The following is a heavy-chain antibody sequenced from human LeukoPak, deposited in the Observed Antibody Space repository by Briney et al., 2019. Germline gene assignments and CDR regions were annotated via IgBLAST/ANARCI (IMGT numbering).Heavy chain of an antibody. J-gene: IGHJ4*02. CDR3: ARGLSAIVY. D-gene: IGHD2-15*01. CDR2: INHSGST. CDR1: GGSFSGYY. Sequence: PSGTLSLTCAVYGGSFSGYYWSWIRQPPGKGLEWTGEINHSGSTNYNPSLKSRVTISVDTSKNQFSLKLSSVTAADTAVYYCARGLSAIVYWGQGTLVTVSS. V-gene: IGHV4-34*01.